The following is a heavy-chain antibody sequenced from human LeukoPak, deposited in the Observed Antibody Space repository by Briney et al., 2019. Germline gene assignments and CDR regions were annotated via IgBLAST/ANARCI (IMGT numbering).Heavy chain of an antibody. V-gene: IGHV3-43*02. J-gene: IGHJ5*02. CDR2: ISGDGGST. CDR3: AKDISDITMVRGVKNWFDP. CDR1: GFTFDDYA. Sequence: GGSLRLSCAASGFTFDDYAMHWVRQAPGKGLEWVSLISGDGGSTYYADSVKGRFTISRDNSENSLYLQMNSLRTEDTALYYCAKDISDITMVRGVKNWFDPWGQGTLVTVSS. D-gene: IGHD3-10*01.